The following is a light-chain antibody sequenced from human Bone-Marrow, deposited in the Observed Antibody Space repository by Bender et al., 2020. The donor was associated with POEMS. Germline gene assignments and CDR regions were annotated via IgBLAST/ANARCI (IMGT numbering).Light chain of an antibody. CDR2: DDK. J-gene: IGLJ1*01. CDR3: CSFAGGPYV. V-gene: IGLV2-23*01. CDR1: SSDVGHYNL. Sequence: QSALTQPASVSGSPGQSVTISCTGTSSDVGHYNLVSWYQQHPGKVPKVIIYDDKRRPSGISPRFSASKSGNVAFLTISGPQTEDEADYYCCSFAGGPYVFGTGT.